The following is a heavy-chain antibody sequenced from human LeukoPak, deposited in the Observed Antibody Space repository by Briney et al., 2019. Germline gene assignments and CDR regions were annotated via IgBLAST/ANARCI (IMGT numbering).Heavy chain of an antibody. CDR3: AKDGSAPWPFPYFDY. CDR2: ISNTI. D-gene: IGHD2-15*01. V-gene: IGHV3-48*01. CDR1: GFTFSSYS. Sequence: GGSLRLSCAASGFTFSSYSTNWVRQAPGKGLEWVSYISNTIRYADSVKGRFTISRDNAKNSLYLQMNSLRAEDTAVYYCAKDGSAPWPFPYFDYWGQGTLVTVSS. J-gene: IGHJ4*02.